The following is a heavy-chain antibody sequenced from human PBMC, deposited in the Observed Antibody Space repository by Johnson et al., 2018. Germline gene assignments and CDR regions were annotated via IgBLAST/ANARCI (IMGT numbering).Heavy chain of an antibody. Sequence: VQLLESGGVVVQPGGSLRLSCAASGFTFDDYAMHWVRHPPGKGLAWVSLLIWYGGGTYYADSVTGRFPISRDNSKNSLYLQMNSLRAEDTALDYCAKGYCSGGTCYHDYFYMDVWGKGTTVTVSS. CDR2: LIWYGGGT. CDR3: AKGYCSGGTCYHDYFYMDV. J-gene: IGHJ6*03. CDR1: GFTFDDYA. D-gene: IGHD2-15*01. V-gene: IGHV3-43D*03.